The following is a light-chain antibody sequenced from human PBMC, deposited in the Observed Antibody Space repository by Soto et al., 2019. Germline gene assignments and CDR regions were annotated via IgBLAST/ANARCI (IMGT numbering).Light chain of an antibody. Sequence: QSVLTQPPSASAAPGQRVTISCSGTISNIGDNHVSWYRQVPGKAPKLLIYDNNKRPSGIPDRFSGSRSGTSATLAITGLQTGDEADYFCGTWDSTMSGLVFGGGTKLTVL. CDR1: ISNIGDNH. V-gene: IGLV1-51*01. J-gene: IGLJ2*01. CDR3: GTWDSTMSGLV. CDR2: DNN.